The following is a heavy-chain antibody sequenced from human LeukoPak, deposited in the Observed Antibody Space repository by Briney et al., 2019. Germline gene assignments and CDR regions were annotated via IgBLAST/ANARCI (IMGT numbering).Heavy chain of an antibody. CDR2: INPNSGGT. CDR1: GYTFTGYY. V-gene: IGHV1-2*02. CDR3: ARTYYYGSGSYHDY. Sequence: ASVKVSCKASGYTFTGYYMHWVRQAPGQGLEWMGWINPNSGGTNYAQKFQGRVTMTTDTSTSTAYMELRSLRSDDTAVYYCARTYYYGSGSYHDYWGQGTLVTVSS. J-gene: IGHJ4*02. D-gene: IGHD3-10*01.